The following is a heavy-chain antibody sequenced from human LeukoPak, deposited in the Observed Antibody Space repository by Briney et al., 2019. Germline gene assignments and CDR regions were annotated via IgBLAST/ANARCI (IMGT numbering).Heavy chain of an antibody. J-gene: IGHJ6*02. Sequence: SVKVSCKASGGTFSSYAISWVRQAPGQGLEWMGGIIPIFGTANYAQKFQGRVTITADESTSTAYMELSSLRSEDTAVYYCASRVGATMVYYYYGMDVWGQGTTVTVSS. CDR1: GGTFSSYA. CDR2: IIPIFGTA. D-gene: IGHD1-26*01. V-gene: IGHV1-69*01. CDR3: ASRVGATMVYYYYGMDV.